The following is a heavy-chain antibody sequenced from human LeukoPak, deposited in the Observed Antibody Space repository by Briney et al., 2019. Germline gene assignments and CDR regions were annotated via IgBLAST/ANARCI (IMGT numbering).Heavy chain of an antibody. D-gene: IGHD2-2*02. Sequence: ASVKVSCKASGHTFISYGISWVRQAPGQGLEWMGWISAYNGNTNYAQKLQGRVTMTTDTSTSTAYMELRSLRSDDTAVYYCARDPGGDIVVVPAAIGFDPWGQGTLVTVSS. CDR3: ARDPGGDIVVVPAAIGFDP. CDR1: GHTFISYG. CDR2: ISAYNGNT. J-gene: IGHJ5*02. V-gene: IGHV1-18*01.